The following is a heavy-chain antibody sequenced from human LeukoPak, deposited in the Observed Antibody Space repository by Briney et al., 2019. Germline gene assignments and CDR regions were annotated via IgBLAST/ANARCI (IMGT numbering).Heavy chain of an antibody. CDR3: ARDRVTTVTTTGFRYYYYYMDV. CDR2: IYSSGSS. D-gene: IGHD4-11*01. CDR1: GGSISSGTYY. J-gene: IGHJ6*03. V-gene: IGHV4-61*02. Sequence: SETLSLTCTVSGGSISSGTYYWSWIRQPAGKGLEWIGRIYSSGSSNYNPSLKSRVTISVDTSKNQFSLKLSSVTAADAAVYCCARDRVTTVTTTGFRYYYYYMDVWGKGTTVTVSS.